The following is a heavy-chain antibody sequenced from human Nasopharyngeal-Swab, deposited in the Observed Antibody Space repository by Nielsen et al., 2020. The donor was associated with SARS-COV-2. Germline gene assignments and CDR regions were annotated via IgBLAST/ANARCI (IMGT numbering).Heavy chain of an antibody. D-gene: IGHD2-15*01. V-gene: IGHV3-73*01. Sequence: GGSLRLSCAASGFTFSDSAIHWVRQAPGKGLEGVGRIRSKGNTYATAYAASVKGRFIIFRDDPTNTAYLQMNSLKTEDTAVYYCTRCGGGCYSGRDYWGQGTLVTVSS. CDR1: GFTFSDSA. J-gene: IGHJ4*02. CDR2: IRSKGNTYAT. CDR3: TRCGGGCYSGRDY.